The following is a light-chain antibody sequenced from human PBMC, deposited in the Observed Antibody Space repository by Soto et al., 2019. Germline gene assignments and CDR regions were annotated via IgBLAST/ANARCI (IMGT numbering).Light chain of an antibody. J-gene: IGKJ1*01. Sequence: EIVLTQSPGTLSLSPGERATLSCRASQTVISSYLAWYQQKPGQAPRLLIYGASSRATGIPDRFSVSGSGTDFTLTISRLEPEDFAVYYCQQYGISPRTFGQGTKVEIK. CDR1: QTVISSY. CDR3: QQYGISPRT. CDR2: GAS. V-gene: IGKV3-20*01.